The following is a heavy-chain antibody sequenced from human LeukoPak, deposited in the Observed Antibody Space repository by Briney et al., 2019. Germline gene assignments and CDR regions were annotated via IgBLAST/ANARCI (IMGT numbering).Heavy chain of an antibody. CDR1: GYTFTHYG. CDR2: INAFNGDT. Sequence: GAPVKVSCKASGYTFTHYGISWVRQAPGQGVEWMGWINAFNGDTKYAQKLQGRVTMPTVTSTITAYMELRSLRSDDTAVYYCTGSCCGGHDWCDPWGQGTLVTVSS. CDR3: TGSCCGGHDWCDP. J-gene: IGHJ5*02. D-gene: IGHD3-10*01. V-gene: IGHV1-18*04.